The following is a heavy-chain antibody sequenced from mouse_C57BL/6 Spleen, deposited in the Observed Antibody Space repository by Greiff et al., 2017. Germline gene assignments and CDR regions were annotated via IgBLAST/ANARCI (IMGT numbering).Heavy chain of an antibody. CDR2: IYPGDGDT. Sequence: QVHVQQSGPELVKPGASVKISCKASGYAFSSSWMNWVKQRPGKGLEWIGRIYPGDGDTNYNGKFKGTATLTADKSSSTAYMQLSSLTSEDSAVYCCARRGYEYAMDYWGQGTSVTVSS. J-gene: IGHJ4*01. CDR3: ARRGYEYAMDY. V-gene: IGHV1-82*01. CDR1: GYAFSSSW. D-gene: IGHD2-3*01.